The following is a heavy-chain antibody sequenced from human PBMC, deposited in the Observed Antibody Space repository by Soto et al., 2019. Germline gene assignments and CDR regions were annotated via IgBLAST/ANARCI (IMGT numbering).Heavy chain of an antibody. CDR3: AGERGEYQLRWPGGGGMDV. CDR2: IYYSGST. J-gene: IGHJ6*02. V-gene: IGHV4-59*12. Sequence: SETLSLTCTVSGGSISSYYWSWIRQPPGKGLKWIGYIYYSGSTNYNPSLKSRVTISVDTSKNQSSLKLSSVTGADTAVYYCAGERGEYQLRWPGGGGMDVWGQGTTVT. CDR1: GGSISSYY. D-gene: IGHD2-2*01.